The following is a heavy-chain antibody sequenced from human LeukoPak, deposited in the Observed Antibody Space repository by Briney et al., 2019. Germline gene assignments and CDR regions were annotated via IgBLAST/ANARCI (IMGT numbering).Heavy chain of an antibody. CDR1: GFTFSSYW. J-gene: IGHJ6*03. CDR3: AREEEFSRYTDYYYYMDV. V-gene: IGHV3-74*01. Sequence: GGSLRLSCAASGFTFSSYWMHWVRQAPGKGLVWVSRINSDGSSTSYADSVKGRFTISRDNAKNSLYLQMNSVRAEDTAVYYCAREEEFSRYTDYYYYMDVWGKGTTGTVSS. D-gene: IGHD1-1*01. CDR2: INSDGSST.